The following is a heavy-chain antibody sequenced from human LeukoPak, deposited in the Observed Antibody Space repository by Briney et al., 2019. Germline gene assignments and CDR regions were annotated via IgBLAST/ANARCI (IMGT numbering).Heavy chain of an antibody. CDR1: GFTFSSYW. J-gene: IGHJ6*02. D-gene: IGHD4-17*01. V-gene: IGHV3-74*01. CDR2: INSDGSTT. CDR3: ARELRPPPYYYYYGMDV. Sequence: LAGGSLRLSCAASGFTFSSYWMHWVRQAPGKGLVWVSRINSDGSTTTYADSVKGRFTISRDNAKNTLYLQMNSLRAEDTAVYYCARELRPPPYYYYYGMDVWGQGTMVTVSS.